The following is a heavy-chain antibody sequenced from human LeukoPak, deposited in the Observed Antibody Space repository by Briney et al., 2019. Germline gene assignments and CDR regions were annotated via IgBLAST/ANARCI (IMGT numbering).Heavy chain of an antibody. CDR3: ARVAPHSSSAPWCYYYMDV. J-gene: IGHJ6*03. V-gene: IGHV4-39*07. Sequence: SETLSLTCTVSGGSISSSSYYWGWIRQPPGKGLEWIGSIYYSGSTYYNPSLKSRVTISVDTSKNQFSLKLSSVTAADTAVYYCARVAPHSSSAPWCYYYMDVWGKGTTVTVSS. CDR1: GGSISSSSYY. CDR2: IYYSGST. D-gene: IGHD6-6*01.